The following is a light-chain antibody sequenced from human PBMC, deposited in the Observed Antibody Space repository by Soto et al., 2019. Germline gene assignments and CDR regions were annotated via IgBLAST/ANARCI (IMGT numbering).Light chain of an antibody. CDR2: DVS. V-gene: IGLV2-14*03. CDR1: SSDVGGYDY. Sequence: QSALTQPASVSGSPGQSITISCTGTSSDVGGYDYVSWYQQHPGKAPKLLIYDVSNRPSGVSTRFSGSKSGNTASLTISGLQAEDEGDYYCTSYTARRLYVFGSGTKVTGL. J-gene: IGLJ1*01. CDR3: TSYTARRLYV.